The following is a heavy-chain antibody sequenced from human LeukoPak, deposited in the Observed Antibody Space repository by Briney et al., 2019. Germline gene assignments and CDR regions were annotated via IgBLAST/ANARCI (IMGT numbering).Heavy chain of an antibody. CDR1: GFTFSSYA. V-gene: IGHV3-23*01. CDR3: AKDLSGSYFIPFDP. CDR2: ISGSGGST. J-gene: IGHJ5*02. Sequence: GGSLRLSCAASGFTFSSYAMGWVRQAPGKGLEWVSAISGSGGSTYYADSVKGRFTISRDNSKNTLYLQMNSLRAEDTAVYYCAKDLSGSYFIPFDPWGQGTLVTVSS. D-gene: IGHD1-26*01.